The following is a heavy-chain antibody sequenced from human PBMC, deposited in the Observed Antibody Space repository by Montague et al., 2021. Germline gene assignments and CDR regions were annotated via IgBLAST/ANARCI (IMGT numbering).Heavy chain of an antibody. CDR3: ARDRAAAGS. D-gene: IGHD6-13*01. J-gene: IGHJ5*01. V-gene: IGHV3-7*01. CDR1: GITFDYYW. CDR2: INEDGSEE. Sequence: SPRLSCPASGITFDYYWVSWVRQAPGKGLEWVANINEDGSEENYVDSVRGRFSISRDNTKNSLYLQMNSLRVEDTAVYYCARDRAAAGSWGHGTLVIVSS.